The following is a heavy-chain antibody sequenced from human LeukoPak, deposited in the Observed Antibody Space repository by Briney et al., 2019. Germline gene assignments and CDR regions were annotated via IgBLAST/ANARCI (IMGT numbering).Heavy chain of an antibody. CDR3: VKTYSGTYYDF. D-gene: IGHD1-26*01. V-gene: IGHV3-64D*06. Sequence: GGSLRLSCAASRFTFNTYAMSWVRQAPGKGLEYVSALSSNGEIKFYADSVKGRFTISRDSSKNTLDLQMSSLRAEDTALYYCVKTYSGTYYDFWGQGTLVTVSS. CDR1: RFTFNTYA. CDR2: LSSNGEIK. J-gene: IGHJ4*02.